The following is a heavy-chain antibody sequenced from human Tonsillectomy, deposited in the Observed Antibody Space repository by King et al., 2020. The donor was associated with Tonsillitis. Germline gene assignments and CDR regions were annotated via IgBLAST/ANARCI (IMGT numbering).Heavy chain of an antibody. D-gene: IGHD6-13*01. CDR2: IIPILGIA. V-gene: IGHV1-69*04. CDR1: GGTFSSYA. CDR3: ARFRQQVPWDWFDP. J-gene: IGHJ5*02. Sequence: QLVQSGAEVKKPGSSVKVSCKASGGTFSSYAISWVRQAPGQGLEWMGRIIPILGIANYAQKFQGRVTITADKSTSTAYMELSSLRSEDTAVYYCARFRQQVPWDWFDPWGQGTLVTVSS.